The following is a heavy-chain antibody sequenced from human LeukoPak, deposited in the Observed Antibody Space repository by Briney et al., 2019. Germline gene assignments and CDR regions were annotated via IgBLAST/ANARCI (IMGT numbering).Heavy chain of an antibody. V-gene: IGHV4-39*07. CDR2: VYYSGST. Sequence: SDTLSLTCTVSGGSISSSSYYWGWLRQPPGKGLEWIGSVYYSGSTYYNPSLKSRVTISVDTTKNQFSLKLSSVTAVDTAVYYCARGPVGGATYYDGDAFDIWGQGTMVTVSS. J-gene: IGHJ3*02. D-gene: IGHD1-26*01. CDR3: ARGPVGGATYYDGDAFDI. CDR1: GGSISSSSYY.